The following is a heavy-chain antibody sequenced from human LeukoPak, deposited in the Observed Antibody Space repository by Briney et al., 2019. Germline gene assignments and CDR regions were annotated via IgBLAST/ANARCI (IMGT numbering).Heavy chain of an antibody. Sequence: SGTLSLTCTVSGGSISSSSYYWGWIRQPPGKGLEWIGSIYYSGSTYYNPSLKSRVTISVDTSKNQFSLKLSSVTAADTAVYYCARAVRSSGPPNWFDPWGQGTLVTVSS. CDR1: GGSISSSSYY. V-gene: IGHV4-39*07. J-gene: IGHJ5*02. D-gene: IGHD6-19*01. CDR2: IYYSGST. CDR3: ARAVRSSGPPNWFDP.